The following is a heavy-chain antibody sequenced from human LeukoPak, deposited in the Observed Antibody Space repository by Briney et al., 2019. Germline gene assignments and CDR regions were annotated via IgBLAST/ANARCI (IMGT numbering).Heavy chain of an antibody. CDR3: ARVNYGSATKEDY. V-gene: IGHV4-34*01. CDR1: GGSFSGYY. J-gene: IGHJ4*02. CDR2: INHSGST. D-gene: IGHD3-10*01. Sequence: SETLSLTCAVYGGSFSGYYWSWIRQPPGKGLEWIGEINHSGSTNYNPSLKSRVTISVDTSKNQFSLKLSSVTAADTAVYYCARVNYGSATKEDYWGQGTLVTVSS.